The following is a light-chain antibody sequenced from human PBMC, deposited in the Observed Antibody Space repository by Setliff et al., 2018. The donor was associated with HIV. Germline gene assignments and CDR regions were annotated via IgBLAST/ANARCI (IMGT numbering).Light chain of an antibody. CDR3: CSYAGRYRYV. CDR2: DVN. J-gene: IGLJ1*01. V-gene: IGLV2-11*01. Sequence: QSALTQPRSVSGSPGQSVTISCTGASSDVGAYNYVSWYQQNPGKAPKLMIYDVNKRPSGVPDRFSGYKSGNTASLTISGLQAEDEADYYCCSYAGRYRYVFGTGTKAPS. CDR1: SSDVGAYNY.